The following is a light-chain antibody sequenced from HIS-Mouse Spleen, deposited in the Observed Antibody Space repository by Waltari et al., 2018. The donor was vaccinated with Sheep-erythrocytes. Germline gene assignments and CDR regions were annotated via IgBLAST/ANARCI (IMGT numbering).Light chain of an antibody. J-gene: IGLJ3*02. CDR2: EGS. Sequence: QSALTQPASVSGSPGQSITISCTGTSSDVGIYNLVSWYQQHPGKAPQLMIYEGSKRPSGVSNRFSGSKSGNTASLTISGLQAEDEADYYCCSYAGSSTPWVFGGGTKLTVL. CDR3: CSYAGSSTPWV. CDR1: SSDVGIYNL. V-gene: IGLV2-23*01.